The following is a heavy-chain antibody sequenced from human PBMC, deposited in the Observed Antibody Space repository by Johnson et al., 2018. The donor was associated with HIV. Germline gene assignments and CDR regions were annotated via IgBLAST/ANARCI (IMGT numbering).Heavy chain of an antibody. CDR1: GFTFDDYA. CDR2: ISWDGGST. J-gene: IGHJ3*02. Sequence: VQLVESGGGILRPGGSLRLSCAASGFTFDDYAMHWVRQAPGKGLECVSLISWDGGSTYYADSVQGRFIISRDNSKESLYLQMNSLRTEDTAVYYCAREGQDGDGYNPDAFDIWRQGTVVTVS. D-gene: IGHD5-24*01. V-gene: IGHV3-43*02. CDR3: AREGQDGDGYNPDAFDI.